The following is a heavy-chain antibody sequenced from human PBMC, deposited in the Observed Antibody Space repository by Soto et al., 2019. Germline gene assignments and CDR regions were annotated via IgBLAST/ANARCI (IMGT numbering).Heavy chain of an antibody. Sequence: GESLKISCAASGFTFDDYTMHWVRQAPGKGLEWVSLISWDGGSTYYADSVKGRFTISRDNSKNSLYLQMNSLRTEDTALYYCAKDRKYYDFWSGYFSHGMDVWGQGTTVTVSS. CDR3: AKDRKYYDFWSGYFSHGMDV. CDR1: GFTFDDYT. CDR2: ISWDGGST. D-gene: IGHD3-3*01. J-gene: IGHJ6*02. V-gene: IGHV3-43*01.